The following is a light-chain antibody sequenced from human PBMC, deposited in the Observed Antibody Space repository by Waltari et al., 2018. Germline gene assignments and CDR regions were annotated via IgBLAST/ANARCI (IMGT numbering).Light chain of an antibody. Sequence: SCRASQSISKYLAWYQQKPGQAPRLLIYHASSRAAGIPDRFSGSGSATDFSLSISRLEPEDFAVYYCQHYESLPVTFGQGTKVEIK. CDR3: QHYESLPVT. J-gene: IGKJ1*01. CDR1: QSISKY. V-gene: IGKV3-20*01. CDR2: HAS.